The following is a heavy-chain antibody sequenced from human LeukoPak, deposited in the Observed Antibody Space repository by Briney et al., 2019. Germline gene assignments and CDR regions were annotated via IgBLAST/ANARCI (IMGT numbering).Heavy chain of an antibody. CDR2: IKHDGSEK. D-gene: IGHD3-10*02. V-gene: IGHV3-7*01. CDR3: AERGITMIGGV. J-gene: IGHJ6*04. CDR1: GFTFSSYW. Sequence: GGSLRLSCAASGFTFSSYWMSWVRQAPGKGLEWVANIKHDGSEKYYADSVKGRFTISRDNAKNSLYLQMNSMGAEDTAVYYCAERGITMIGGVWGKGTTVTISS.